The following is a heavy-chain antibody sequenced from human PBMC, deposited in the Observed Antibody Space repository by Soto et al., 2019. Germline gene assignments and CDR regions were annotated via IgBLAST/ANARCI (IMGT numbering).Heavy chain of an antibody. Sequence: SETLSLTCTVSGGSISSYYWSWIRQPPGKGLEWIGYIFYNGITKYKPSCKIRVTISVDTSKNQFSLTLSSVTAAFTVVYFCAISIQSPAGRWFDPWGHGTLVTVSS. V-gene: IGHV4-59*01. CDR3: AISIQSPAGRWFDP. D-gene: IGHD6-13*01. CDR2: IFYNGIT. J-gene: IGHJ5*02. CDR1: GGSISSYY.